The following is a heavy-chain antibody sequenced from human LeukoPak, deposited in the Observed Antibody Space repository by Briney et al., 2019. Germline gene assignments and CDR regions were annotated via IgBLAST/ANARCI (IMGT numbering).Heavy chain of an antibody. D-gene: IGHD3-22*01. CDR3: VKVRVGISSDFDY. CDR2: ISGSGGST. Sequence: PGGSLRLSCAASGFTFSSYAMSWVRQAPGKGLEWASAISGSGGSTYYADSVKGRFTISRDNSKNTLYLQMNSLRVADTALYYCVKVRVGISSDFDYWGQGTLVTVSS. J-gene: IGHJ4*02. V-gene: IGHV3-23*01. CDR1: GFTFSSYA.